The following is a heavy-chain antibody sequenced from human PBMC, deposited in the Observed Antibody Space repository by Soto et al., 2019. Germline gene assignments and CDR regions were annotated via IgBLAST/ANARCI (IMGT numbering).Heavy chain of an antibody. CDR2: INPSVGNT. CDR3: AKSILTGHEYYYGMDV. J-gene: IGHJ6*02. V-gene: IGHV1-46*01. Sequence: GASVKVSCKASGYSFTAYYIHWVRQAPGQGLEWMGIINPSVGNTRYTQNFQGRVTMTRDTSTNSVYLELSSLRSDDTAVYYCAKSILTGHEYYYGMDVWGQGTTVTAP. CDR1: GYSFTAYY. D-gene: IGHD3-9*01.